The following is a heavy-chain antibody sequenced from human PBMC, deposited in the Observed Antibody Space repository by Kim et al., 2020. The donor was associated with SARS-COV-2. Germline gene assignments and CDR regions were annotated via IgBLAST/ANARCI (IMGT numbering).Heavy chain of an antibody. Sequence: AESVKGRFTISRDNSKNTLYLQMNSLSAEDTAVDYCAKRIGCHNDCFDYWGQGTLVTVST. J-gene: IGHJ4*02. D-gene: IGHD1-26*01. V-gene: IGHV3-30*02. CDR3: AKRIGCHNDCFDY.